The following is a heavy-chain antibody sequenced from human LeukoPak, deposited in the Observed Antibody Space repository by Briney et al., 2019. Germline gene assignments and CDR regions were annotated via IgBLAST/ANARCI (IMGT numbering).Heavy chain of an antibody. CDR2: AYYSGST. CDR3: ARNAAVATSRSWSDP. CDR1: GGSISNYY. V-gene: IGHV4-59*08. J-gene: IGHJ5*02. D-gene: IGHD6-19*01. Sequence: SETLSLTCTVSGGSISNYYWSWIRQPPGKGLEWIGYAYYSGSTNYNPSLESRVTMSVDTSKNKFTLKLSSVTAADTAVYYCARNAAVATSRSWSDPWGQGSLVTVSS.